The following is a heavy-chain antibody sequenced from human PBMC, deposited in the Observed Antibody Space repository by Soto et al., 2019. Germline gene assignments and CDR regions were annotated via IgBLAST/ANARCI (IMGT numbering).Heavy chain of an antibody. CDR3: AKDSDYYDSSGYPQPFDY. J-gene: IGHJ4*02. CDR2: ISGSGGST. Sequence: PGGSLRLSCAASGFTFSSYAMSWVRQAPGKGLEWVSAISGSGGSTYYADSVKGRLTISRDNSKNTLYLQMNSLRAEDTAVYYCAKDSDYYDSSGYPQPFDYWGQGTLVTVSS. CDR1: GFTFSSYA. D-gene: IGHD3-22*01. V-gene: IGHV3-23*01.